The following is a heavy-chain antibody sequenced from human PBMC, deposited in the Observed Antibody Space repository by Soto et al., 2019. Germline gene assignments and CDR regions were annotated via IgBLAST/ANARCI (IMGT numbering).Heavy chain of an antibody. CDR1: GYTFTSYG. CDR3: ARDLDYGDYVHHFDY. CDR2: ISAYNGNT. D-gene: IGHD4-17*01. V-gene: IGHV1-18*01. J-gene: IGHJ4*02. Sequence: QVQLVQSGAEVKKPGASVKVSCKASGYTFTSYGISWVRQAPGQGLEWMGWISAYNGNTNYAQKLQGRVTMTTDTPTSTAYMELRSLRSDDTAVYYCARDLDYGDYVHHFDYWGQGTLVTVSS.